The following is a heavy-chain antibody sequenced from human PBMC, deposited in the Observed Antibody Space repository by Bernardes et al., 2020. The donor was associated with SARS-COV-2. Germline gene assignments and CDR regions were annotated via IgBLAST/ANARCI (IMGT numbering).Heavy chain of an antibody. J-gene: IGHJ6*03. V-gene: IGHV4-34*01. CDR1: GGSFSGYY. CDR3: ARGWRVKKKFNYMVV. CDR2: INHSGST. Sequence: SETLSLTCAVYGGSFSGYYWSWIRQPPGKGLEWIGEINHSGSTNYNPSLKSRVTISVDTSKNQLSLKLSSVHAADTAVYYCARGWRVKKKFNYMVVWGKGTTVTVSS. D-gene: IGHD2-21*01.